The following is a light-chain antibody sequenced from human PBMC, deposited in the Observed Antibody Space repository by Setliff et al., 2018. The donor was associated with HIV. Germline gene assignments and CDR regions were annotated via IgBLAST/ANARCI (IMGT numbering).Light chain of an antibody. J-gene: IGLJ1*01. CDR2: DVS. V-gene: IGLV2-14*03. CDR3: TSYSSNTTLGI. CDR1: SSDVGSYDF. Sequence: QSALIQPTSVSGSPGQSVTVSCTGTSSDVGSYDFVSWYQQLPGKAPKLLIYDVSDRPSGVSHRFSGSKSGNTASLTISGLQSEDEADYYCTSYSSNTTLGIFGTGTKVTVL.